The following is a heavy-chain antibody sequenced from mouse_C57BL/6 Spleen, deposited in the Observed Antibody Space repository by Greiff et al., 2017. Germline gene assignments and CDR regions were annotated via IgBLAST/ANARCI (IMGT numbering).Heavy chain of an antibody. CDR3: ARGDYYGSSSYFDY. Sequence: EVKLMESGPELVKPGASVKISCKASGYSFTGYYMNWVKQSPEKSLEWIGEINPSTGGTTYNQKFKAKATLTVDKSSSTAYMQLKSLTSEDSAVYYCARGDYYGSSSYFDYWGQGTTLTVSS. J-gene: IGHJ2*01. CDR2: INPSTGGT. V-gene: IGHV1-42*01. CDR1: GYSFTGYY. D-gene: IGHD1-1*01.